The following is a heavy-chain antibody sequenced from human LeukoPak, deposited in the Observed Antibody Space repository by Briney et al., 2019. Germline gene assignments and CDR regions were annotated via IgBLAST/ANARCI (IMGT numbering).Heavy chain of an antibody. CDR3: AKVHQYDILTGYYLGENSYIAY. Sequence: GGSLRLSCAASGSTFSTYAMGWGRQAPGKGLEWVSAISGSGGSTYYADSVKGRFTISRDNSKNTLYLQMNSLRAEDTAVYYCAKVHQYDILTGYYLGENSYIAYWGQGTLVTVSS. CDR1: GSTFSTYA. J-gene: IGHJ4*02. D-gene: IGHD3-9*01. V-gene: IGHV3-23*01. CDR2: ISGSGGST.